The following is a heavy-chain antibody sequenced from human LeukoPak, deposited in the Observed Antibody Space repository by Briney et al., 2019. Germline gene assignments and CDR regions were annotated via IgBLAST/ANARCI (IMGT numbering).Heavy chain of an antibody. CDR2: IYSGGST. Sequence: GGSLRLSCAASGFTFSSNYMSWVRQAPGKGLEWVSVIYSGGSTYYADSVKGRFTISRDISKNTLYLQMNSLRAEDTAVYYCARESAAAGTDYWGQGTLVTVSS. D-gene: IGHD6-13*01. V-gene: IGHV3-53*01. J-gene: IGHJ4*02. CDR1: GFTFSSNY. CDR3: ARESAAAGTDY.